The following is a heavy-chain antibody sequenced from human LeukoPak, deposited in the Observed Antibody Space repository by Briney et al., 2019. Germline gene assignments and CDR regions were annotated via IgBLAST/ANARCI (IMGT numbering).Heavy chain of an antibody. Sequence: GGSLRLPCAASGFTLNSYSMNWVRQAPGTGLEGVAFDSSSSSTIYYADSVKGRFTISRDNAKNSLYLQMNSLRAEDTAVYYCARDRGGSYSAFDYWGQGTLVTVSS. CDR2: DSSSSSTI. CDR3: ARDRGGSYSAFDY. D-gene: IGHD1-26*01. J-gene: IGHJ4*02. V-gene: IGHV3-48*04. CDR1: GFTLNSYS.